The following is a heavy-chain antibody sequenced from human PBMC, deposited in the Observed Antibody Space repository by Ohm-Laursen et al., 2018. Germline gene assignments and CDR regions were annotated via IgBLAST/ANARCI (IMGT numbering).Heavy chain of an antibody. CDR2: INPNSGGT. J-gene: IGHJ6*02. CDR3: ARGTTVTTTNYYYGMDV. Sequence: ASVKVSCKASGYTFTGYYMHWVRQAPGQGLEWMGWINPNSGGTNYAQKFQGRVTMTRDTSISTAYMGLSRLRSDDTAVYYCARGTTVTTTNYYYGMDVWGQGTTVTVSS. D-gene: IGHD4-17*01. CDR1: GYTFTGYY. V-gene: IGHV1-2*02.